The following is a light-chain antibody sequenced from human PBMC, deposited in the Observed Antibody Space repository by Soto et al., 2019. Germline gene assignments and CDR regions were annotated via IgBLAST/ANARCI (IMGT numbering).Light chain of an antibody. CDR2: DAS. CDR3: QQRNDWVT. CDR1: QSVSSY. J-gene: IGKJ4*01. V-gene: IGKV3-11*01. Sequence: EIVLTQSPATLSLSPGERATLSCRASQSVSSYLAWDQQKPGQSPRLLIYDASNRATGIPARFSGSGSGTDFTLTIRSLEPEDYGVYYCQQRNDWVTFGGGTKVDIK.